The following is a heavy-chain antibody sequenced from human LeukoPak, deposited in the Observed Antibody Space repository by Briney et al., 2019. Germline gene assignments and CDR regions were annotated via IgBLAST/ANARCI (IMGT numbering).Heavy chain of an antibody. CDR2: ISYDGSNK. V-gene: IGHV3-30-3*01. J-gene: IGHJ4*02. CDR3: ARVRSSSWYVRSSSPGY. Sequence: GGSLRLSCAASGFTFSSYAMHWVRQAPGKGLEWVAVISYDGSNKYYADSVKGRFTISRDNSKNTLYLQMNSLRAEDTAVYYCARVRSSSWYVRSSSPGYWGQGTLVTVSS. D-gene: IGHD6-13*01. CDR1: GFTFSSYA.